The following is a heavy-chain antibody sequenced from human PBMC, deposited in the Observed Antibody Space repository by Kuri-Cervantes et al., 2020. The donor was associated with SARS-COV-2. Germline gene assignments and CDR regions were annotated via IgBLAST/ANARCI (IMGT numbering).Heavy chain of an antibody. CDR3: ARDQGGYGPTTIDY. J-gene: IGHJ4*02. CDR1: GFTFRGSW. Sequence: ETLSLTCAASGFTFRGSWMHWVRQVPGGGLVWLSRISDDGTNIIYADSVRGRFAISRDNAENTLYLQMSSLRAEDTAVYYCARDQGGYGPTTIDYWGQGTPVTVSS. CDR2: ISDDGTNI. V-gene: IGHV3-74*01. D-gene: IGHD5-12*01.